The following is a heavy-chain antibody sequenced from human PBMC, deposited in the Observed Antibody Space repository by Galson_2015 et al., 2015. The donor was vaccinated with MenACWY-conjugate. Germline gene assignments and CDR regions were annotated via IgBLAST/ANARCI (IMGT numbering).Heavy chain of an antibody. CDR1: GSTFTNSW. D-gene: IGHD7-27*01. J-gene: IGHJ4*02. CDR2: IYPGDSDT. Sequence: QSGAEVKKPGESLKISCKASGSTFTNSWIGWVRQMPGKGLEWMGIIYPGDSDTAYSPSFQGQVTISADTSISTAYLQWSSLKASDTAMYCCARLLGMRSFDYWGQGTLVIVSS. CDR3: ARLLGMRSFDY. V-gene: IGHV5-51*01.